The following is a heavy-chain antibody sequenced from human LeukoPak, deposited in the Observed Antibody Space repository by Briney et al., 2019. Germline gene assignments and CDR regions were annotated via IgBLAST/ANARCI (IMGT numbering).Heavy chain of an antibody. CDR2: INSDGSST. J-gene: IGHJ4*02. Sequence: PGGSLRLSCAASGFTFSSYWMHWVRQAPGKGLVWVSRINSDGSSTSYADSVKGRFTISRDNAKNTLYLQMNSLRAEDTAVYYCARDAHYYDSSGYYIHWGQGTLVTVSS. CDR1: GFTFSSYW. V-gene: IGHV3-74*01. D-gene: IGHD3-22*01. CDR3: ARDAHYYDSSGYYIH.